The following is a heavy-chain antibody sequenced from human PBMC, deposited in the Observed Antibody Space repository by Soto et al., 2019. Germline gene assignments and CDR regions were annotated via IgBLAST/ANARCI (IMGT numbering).Heavy chain of an antibody. D-gene: IGHD2-2*01. V-gene: IGHV4-38-2*01. CDR1: GFPVSYGYY. Sequence: QVQLQESGPGLVQPSETLSLTCGVSGFPVSYGYYWGWIRQPPGKGLEWLGSIYQSGKTYYNPSLKSRLTLSMDTSKNEFSVRLRSVTAADTAVYFCARLYCSSVSCYNDYWGPGVQVTVSS. CDR2: IYQSGKT. J-gene: IGHJ4*02. CDR3: ARLYCSSVSCYNDY.